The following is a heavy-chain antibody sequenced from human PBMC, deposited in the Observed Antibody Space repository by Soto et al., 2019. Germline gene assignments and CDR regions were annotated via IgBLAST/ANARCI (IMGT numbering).Heavy chain of an antibody. D-gene: IGHD6-19*01. J-gene: IGHJ3*02. Sequence: PGGSLRLSCAASGFTFSSYWMSWVRQAPGKGLEWVANIKQDGSEKYYVDSVKGRFTISRDNAKNSLYLQMNSLRAEDTAVYYCACSIAVAGTSAFDIWGQGTMVTVS. V-gene: IGHV3-7*01. CDR1: GFTFSSYW. CDR3: ACSIAVAGTSAFDI. CDR2: IKQDGSEK.